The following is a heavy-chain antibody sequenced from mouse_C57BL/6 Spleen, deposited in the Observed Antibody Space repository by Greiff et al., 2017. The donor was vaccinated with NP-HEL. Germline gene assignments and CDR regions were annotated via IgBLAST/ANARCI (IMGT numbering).Heavy chain of an antibody. V-gene: IGHV5-12*01. J-gene: IGHJ1*03. Sequence: DVMLVESGGGLVQPGGSLKLSCAASGFTFSDYYMYWVRQTPEKRLEWVAYISNGGGSTYYPDTVKGRFTISRDNAKNTLYLQMSLLKSEDTAMYYCARHRMGSSYWYFDVWGTGTTVTVSS. CDR1: GFTFSDYY. CDR2: ISNGGGST. CDR3: ARHRMGSSYWYFDV. D-gene: IGHD1-1*01.